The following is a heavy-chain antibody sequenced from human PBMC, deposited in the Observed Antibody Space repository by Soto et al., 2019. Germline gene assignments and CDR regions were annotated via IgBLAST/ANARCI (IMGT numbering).Heavy chain of an antibody. Sequence: QQQESGPGLVKPSETLSLTCTVSSDSSITHNWSWIRQTPGKGLEWIGYIYKTGGTSYNPSLKTRVSISMDTSTNQLSLKLSSVTAADTAVYYCVRQGIGNVHGLVDVWGQGTTVTVSS. CDR1: SDSSITHN. CDR3: VRQGIGNVHGLVDV. CDR2: IYKTGGT. D-gene: IGHD1-1*01. V-gene: IGHV4-59*08. J-gene: IGHJ6*02.